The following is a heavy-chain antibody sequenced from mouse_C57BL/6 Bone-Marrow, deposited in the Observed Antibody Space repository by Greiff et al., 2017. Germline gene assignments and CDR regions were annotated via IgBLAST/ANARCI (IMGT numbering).Heavy chain of an antibody. CDR3: AWGATVVASGYFDY. CDR2: INPGDGDT. Sequence: VQLQQSGAELVKPGASVKISCKASGYAFSSYWMNWVKQRPGKGLAWIGQINPGDGDTNYNGKFKGKATLTVDKSSSTAYMQLSSLTSEDSADYFCAWGATVVASGYFDYWCRGTALTVSS. D-gene: IGHD1-1*01. V-gene: IGHV1-80*01. CDR1: GYAFSSYW. J-gene: IGHJ2*01.